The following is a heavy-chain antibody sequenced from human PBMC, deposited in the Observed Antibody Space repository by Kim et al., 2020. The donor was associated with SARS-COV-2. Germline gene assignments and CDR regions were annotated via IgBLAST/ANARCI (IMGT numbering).Heavy chain of an antibody. Sequence: SETLSLTCTVSDASVGSSPYYWNWVRQSPGKGLEWIGYLHNSETIHYSPSLESRLTISADTSRDRYSLTLRSVTAADTAVYYCARGLYTGTSSWPFDIWGQGTLVTVSS. CDR2: LHNSETI. V-gene: IGHV4-61*01. CDR1: DASVGSSPYY. J-gene: IGHJ3*02. D-gene: IGHD1-26*01. CDR3: ARGLYTGTSSWPFDI.